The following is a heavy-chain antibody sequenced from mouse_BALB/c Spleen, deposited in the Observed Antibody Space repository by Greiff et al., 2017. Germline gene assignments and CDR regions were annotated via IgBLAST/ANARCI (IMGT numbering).Heavy chain of an antibody. V-gene: IGHV5-4*02. CDR1: GFTFSDYY. Sequence: DVQLVESGGGLVKPGGSLKLSCAASGFTFSDYYMYWVRQTPEKRLEWVATISDGGSYTYYPDSVKGRFTISRDNAKNNLYLQMSSLKSEDTAMYYCARDGDDERGFAYWGQGTLVTVSA. J-gene: IGHJ3*01. CDR2: ISDGGSYT. D-gene: IGHD2-12*01. CDR3: ARDGDDERGFAY.